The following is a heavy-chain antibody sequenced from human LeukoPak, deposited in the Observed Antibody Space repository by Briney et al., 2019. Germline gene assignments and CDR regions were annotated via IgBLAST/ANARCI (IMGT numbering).Heavy chain of an antibody. Sequence: PSETLSLTCTVSGGSIGSYYWSWIRQPPGKGLEWIGYIYYSGSTNSNPSLKSRVTISVDTSKNQFSLKLSSVTAADTAVYYCARVGYCVGECPDYWGQGTLVTVSS. CDR2: IYYSGST. CDR3: ARVGYCVGECPDY. CDR1: GGSIGSYY. V-gene: IGHV4-59*01. D-gene: IGHD2-21*01. J-gene: IGHJ4*02.